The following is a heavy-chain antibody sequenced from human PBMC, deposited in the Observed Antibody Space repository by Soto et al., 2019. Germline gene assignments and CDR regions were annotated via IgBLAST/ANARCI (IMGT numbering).Heavy chain of an antibody. D-gene: IGHD3-10*01. V-gene: IGHV1-18*04. CDR1: GYAFTSYG. CDR3: ARAATGSYHSAY. CDR2: IAPHSGRT. Sequence: QVQLVQSGPEVKKTGASVRVSCMTSGYAFTSYGVNWVRQAPGQGLEWMGWIAPHSGRTTYLPKFQGRVTISADASTNTAYMELTSLSSDDTGIYFCARAATGSYHSAYWGQGTVVTVSS. J-gene: IGHJ4*02.